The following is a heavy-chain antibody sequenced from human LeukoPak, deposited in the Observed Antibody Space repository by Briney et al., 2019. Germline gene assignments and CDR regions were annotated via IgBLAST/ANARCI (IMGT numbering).Heavy chain of an antibody. V-gene: IGHV4-59*01. J-gene: IGHJ6*03. CDR1: GGSISSYY. CDR2: IYYSGST. D-gene: IGHD6-13*01. CDR3: ARVGGYSNNGYYYMDV. Sequence: SETLSLTCTVSGGSISSYYWSWIRQPPGKGLEWIGYIYYSGSTNYNPSLKSRVTISVDTSKNQFSLKLSSVTAADTAVYYCARVGGYSNNGYYYMDVWGKGTTVTVS.